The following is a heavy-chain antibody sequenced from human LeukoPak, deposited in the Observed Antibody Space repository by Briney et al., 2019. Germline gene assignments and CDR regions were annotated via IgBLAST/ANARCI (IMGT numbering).Heavy chain of an antibody. D-gene: IGHD3-10*01. CDR2: IIPIFGTA. Sequence: GASVKVSCKASGGTFSSYAISWVRQAPGQGLEWMGGIIPIFGTANYAQKFQGRVTITADESTSTVYMELSSLRSEDTAVYYCARDQSRGTTMVRGAFYYGMDVWGQGTTVTVSS. V-gene: IGHV1-69*13. J-gene: IGHJ6*02. CDR1: GGTFSSYA. CDR3: ARDQSRGTTMVRGAFYYGMDV.